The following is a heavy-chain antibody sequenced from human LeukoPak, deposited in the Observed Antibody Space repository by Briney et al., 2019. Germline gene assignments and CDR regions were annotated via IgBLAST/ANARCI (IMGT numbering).Heavy chain of an antibody. J-gene: IGHJ4*02. V-gene: IGHV1-2*02. CDR3: ARLQADY. CDR2: INPNNGGT. Sequence: GASVKVSCKASGYIFTSYYIHWVRQAPGQGLEWMGWINPNNGGTKYIQKFQGRVTMTRDTSISTAYMELSRLRSDDTAVYYCARLQADYWGQGTLVTVSS. CDR1: GYIFTSYY.